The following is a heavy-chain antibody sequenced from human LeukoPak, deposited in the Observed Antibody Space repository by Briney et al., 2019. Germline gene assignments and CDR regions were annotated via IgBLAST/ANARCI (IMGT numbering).Heavy chain of an antibody. J-gene: IGHJ5*02. V-gene: IGHV3-30*04. Sequence: GRSLRLSCVGSGFTFTNYAMHWVRQAPGKGLEWVAVISYDASIIYYADSVRGRFTISRDNAKNTLYLQMNSLRAEDTAVYYCARGKTYYDFWSGYYTADWFDPWGQGTLVTVSS. CDR3: ARGKTYYDFWSGYYTADWFDP. CDR2: ISYDASII. D-gene: IGHD3-3*01. CDR1: GFTFTNYA.